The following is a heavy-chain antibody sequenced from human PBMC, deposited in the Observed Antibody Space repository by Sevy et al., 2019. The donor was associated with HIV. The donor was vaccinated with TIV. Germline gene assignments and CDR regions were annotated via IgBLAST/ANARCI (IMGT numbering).Heavy chain of an antibody. CDR3: VSEYGDVVVAPDVMRGGYYYYYMDV. Sequence: GGSLRLSCAASGFTFSDHRMNWVRQAPGKGLEWVSFISSDSSDIYYADSVKGRFTISRDNAKNSLYLQMNCLRAEDTAVYHCVSEYGDVVVAPDVMRGGYYYYYMDVWGKGTTVTVSS. V-gene: IGHV3-21*01. D-gene: IGHD2-2*01. CDR1: GFTFSDHR. CDR2: ISSDSSDI. J-gene: IGHJ6*03.